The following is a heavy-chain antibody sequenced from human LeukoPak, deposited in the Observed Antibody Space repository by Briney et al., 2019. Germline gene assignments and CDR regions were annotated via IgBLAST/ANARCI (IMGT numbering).Heavy chain of an antibody. D-gene: IGHD4-17*01. CDR3: GRDPNGDYVGASEF. CDR2: IGGSGSYT. J-gene: IGHJ3*01. CDR1: EFTFATYA. V-gene: IGHV3-23*01. Sequence: PGGSLRLSCVASEFTFATYAMTWVRLTPGKGLEWVSSIGGSGSYTNYADSVRGRFTVSRDNSKNPLYLQMNSLRAEDTAVYYCGRDPNGDYVGASEFWGQGTLVSVSS.